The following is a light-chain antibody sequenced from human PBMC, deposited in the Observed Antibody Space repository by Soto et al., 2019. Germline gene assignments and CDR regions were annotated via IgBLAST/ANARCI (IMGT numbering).Light chain of an antibody. V-gene: IGKV3-11*01. CDR1: QSVSSY. CDR2: DAS. Sequence: ESVVTQSPATRSLSPGEGATLSCRASQSVSSYLAWYQQKPGQAPRLLIYDASNRATGIPARFTGGGSGTDFNLTISTLEPEDFAVYYCQQRQYWPPITFGQGTRLEIK. CDR3: QQRQYWPPIT. J-gene: IGKJ5*01.